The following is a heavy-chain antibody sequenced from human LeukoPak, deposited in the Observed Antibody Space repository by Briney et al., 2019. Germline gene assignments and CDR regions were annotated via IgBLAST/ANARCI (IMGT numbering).Heavy chain of an antibody. CDR1: GYTFTSYY. D-gene: IGHD3-10*01. CDR2: INTNSGGR. CDR3: ARDYGSVSHNWFDP. Sequence: ASLMVPCKAAGYTFTSYYLLWVRQAAGEGLEWMEWINTNSGGRNYAQKFQGRDTMTRDTSISTGYMQLSRLRSDATAVYYCARDYGSVSHNWFDPWGQGTLVTVSS. V-gene: IGHV1-2*02. J-gene: IGHJ5*02.